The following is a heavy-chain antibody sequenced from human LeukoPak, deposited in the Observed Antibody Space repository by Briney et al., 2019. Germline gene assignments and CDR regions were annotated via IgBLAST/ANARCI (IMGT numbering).Heavy chain of an antibody. D-gene: IGHD3-16*01. Sequence: GGSLRLSCAASGFTFSSYWMNWARQAPGKGLEWVASINHNGNVNYYVDSVKGRFTISRDNAKNSLYLQMSNLRAEDTAVYFWARGGGLDVWGQGATVTVSS. V-gene: IGHV3-7*03. J-gene: IGHJ6*02. CDR3: ARGGGLDV. CDR1: GFTFSSYW. CDR2: INHNGNVN.